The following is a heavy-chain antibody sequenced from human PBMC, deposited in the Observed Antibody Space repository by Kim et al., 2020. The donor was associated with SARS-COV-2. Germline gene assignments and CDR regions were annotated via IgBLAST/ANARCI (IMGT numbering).Heavy chain of an antibody. CDR2: ISASDDT. Sequence: GGSLRLSCAVSGFTFSSYAMRWVHQAPGKGLDWVSDISASDDTYYADSVKGRFTTSRDNSKNTLYLQMNSLRVEDTAVYYCAKSLGDFGDAFDYYGQGTLVTVSS. V-gene: IGHV3-23*01. D-gene: IGHD4-17*01. CDR1: GFTFSSYA. J-gene: IGHJ4*02. CDR3: AKSLGDFGDAFDY.